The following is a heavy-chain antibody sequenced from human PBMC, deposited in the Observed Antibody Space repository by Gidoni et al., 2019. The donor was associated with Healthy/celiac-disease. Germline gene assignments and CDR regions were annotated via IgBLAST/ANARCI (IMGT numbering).Heavy chain of an antibody. CDR3: ARDLRVVTARTIDY. D-gene: IGHD2-21*02. V-gene: IGHV3-21*01. CDR2: ISSSSSYI. J-gene: IGHJ4*02. CDR1: GFTFSSYS. Sequence: EVQLVESGGGLVKPGGSLRLSCAASGFTFSSYSMNWVRQAPGKGLEWVSSISSSSSYIYYADSVKGRFTISRDNAKNSLYLQMNSLRAEDTAVYYCARDLRVVTARTIDYWGQGTLVTVSS.